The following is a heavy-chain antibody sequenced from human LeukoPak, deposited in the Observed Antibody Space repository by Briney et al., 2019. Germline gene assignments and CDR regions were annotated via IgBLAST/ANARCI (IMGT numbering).Heavy chain of an antibody. D-gene: IGHD6-6*01. CDR2: IYPGDSDT. J-gene: IGHJ4*02. Sequence: GESLKISCKGSGYSFTSYWIGWVRQMPGKGLEWMGIIYPGDSDTRYSPSFQGQVTISADKSISPAYLQWSSLKASDTAMYYCARVKAARSLRQFDYWGQGTLLTVSS. CDR1: GYSFTSYW. CDR3: ARVKAARSLRQFDY. V-gene: IGHV5-51*01.